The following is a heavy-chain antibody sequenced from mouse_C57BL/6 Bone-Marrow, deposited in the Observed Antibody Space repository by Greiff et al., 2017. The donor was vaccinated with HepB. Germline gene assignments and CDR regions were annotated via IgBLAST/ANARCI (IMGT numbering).Heavy chain of an antibody. Sequence: VQLQQSGPELVKPGASVKISCKASGYTFTDYYMNWVKQSHGKSLEWIGDINPNNGGTSYNQKFKGKATLTVDKSSSTAYMELRSLTSEDSAVYYCARSYGSSYAYAMDYWGQGTSVTVSS. CDR1: GYTFTDYY. CDR2: INPNNGGT. V-gene: IGHV1-26*01. J-gene: IGHJ4*01. CDR3: ARSYGSSYAYAMDY. D-gene: IGHD1-1*01.